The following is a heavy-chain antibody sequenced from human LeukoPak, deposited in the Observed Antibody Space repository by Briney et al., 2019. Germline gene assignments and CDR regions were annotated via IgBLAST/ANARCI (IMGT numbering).Heavy chain of an antibody. CDR3: ARENFDWLFYYYFDY. CDR1: GGSISSGGYY. V-gene: IGHV4-31*03. D-gene: IGHD3-9*01. Sequence: SETLSLTCTVSGGSISSGGYYWSWIRQHPGKGLEWIGYIYYSGSTYYNPSLKSRVTISVDTSKNQFSLKLSSVTTADTAVYYCARENFDWLFYYYFDYWGQGTLVTVSS. CDR2: IYYSGST. J-gene: IGHJ4*02.